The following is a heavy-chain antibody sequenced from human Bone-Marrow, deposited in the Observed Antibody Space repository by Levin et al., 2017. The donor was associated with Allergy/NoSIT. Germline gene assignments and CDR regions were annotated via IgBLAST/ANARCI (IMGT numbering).Heavy chain of an antibody. J-gene: IGHJ4*02. CDR1: GVSISSGDYY. D-gene: IGHD5-12*01. CDR3: AGRGQRFFDN. CDR2: ISDSGST. V-gene: IGHV4-31*11. Sequence: SQTLSLTCAVSGVSISSGDYYWSWIRQRPGKGLEWIGYISDSGSTDYNPSLKGRITLSLDTSKNLFSLKLNSVTAADTAVYFCAGRGQRFFDNWGQGTLVTVSS.